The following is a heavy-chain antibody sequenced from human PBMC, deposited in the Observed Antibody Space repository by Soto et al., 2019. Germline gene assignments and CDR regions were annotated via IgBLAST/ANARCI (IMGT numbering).Heavy chain of an antibody. D-gene: IGHD3-22*01. V-gene: IGHV3-23*01. J-gene: IGHJ3*02. CDR3: ARDSEITMIVVVITTGAFDI. CDR2: IGASDGVT. Sequence: HPGGSLRLSCTVSGFTFSNSIMNWVRQAPGKGLEWVSVIGASDGVTHYADSVKGRFIISRDNSKNTLYLQMNSLRAEDTAVYYCARDSEITMIVVVITTGAFDIWGQGTMVTVSS. CDR1: GFTFSNSI.